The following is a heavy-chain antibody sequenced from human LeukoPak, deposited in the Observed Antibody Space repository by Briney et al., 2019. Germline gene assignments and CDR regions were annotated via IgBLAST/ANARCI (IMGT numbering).Heavy chain of an antibody. CDR1: RFTFRSYS. CDR3: ASDYDFSSASSGFDY. D-gene: IGHD3-3*01. J-gene: IGHJ4*02. V-gene: IGHV3-48*01. Sequence: GGSLRLSCATSRFTFRSYSMNWVRQAPGKGLEGGSYISSSSSTIYYADSVKGRFTISRDNAKNSLYLQMNSLRAEDTAVYYCASDYDFSSASSGFDYWGQGTLVTVSS. CDR2: ISSSSSTI.